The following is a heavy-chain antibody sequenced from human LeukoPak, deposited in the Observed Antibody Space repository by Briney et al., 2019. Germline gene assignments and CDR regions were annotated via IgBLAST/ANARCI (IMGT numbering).Heavy chain of an antibody. D-gene: IGHD3-10*01. CDR1: GGSFSGYY. J-gene: IGHJ4*02. Sequence: SETLSLTCAVYGGSFSGYYWSWIRQPPGKGLEWIGEINHSGSTNYNPSLKSRVTISVDTSKNQFSLKLSSVTAADTAVYYCARRKAMVRGVWLDYWGQGTLVTVSS. CDR2: INHSGST. CDR3: ARRKAMVRGVWLDY. V-gene: IGHV4-34*01.